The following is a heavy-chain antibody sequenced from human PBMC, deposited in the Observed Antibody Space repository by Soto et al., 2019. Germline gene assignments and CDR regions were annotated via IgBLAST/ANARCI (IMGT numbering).Heavy chain of an antibody. CDR1: GFTFSSYA. J-gene: IGHJ4*02. V-gene: IGHV3-23*01. D-gene: IGHD4-17*01. CDR3: AKDRKRDDYGSEFDY. CDR2: ISGSGGST. Sequence: GGSLSLSCAASGFTFSSYAMSWVRQAPGKGLERVSVISGSGGSTYYADSVKGRFTISRDNSKNTLYLQMNGLRAEDTAVYYCAKDRKRDDYGSEFDYWGQGTLVTVSS.